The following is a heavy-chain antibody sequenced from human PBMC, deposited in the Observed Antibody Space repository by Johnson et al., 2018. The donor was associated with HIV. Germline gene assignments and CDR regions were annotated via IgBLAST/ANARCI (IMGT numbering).Heavy chain of an antibody. CDR3: AKERWVRLPGAEFFCDI. D-gene: IGHD5-12*01. Sequence: QVQLVESGGGLVQPGGSLRLSCAASGFTFSDYYMSWIRQAPGKGLEWVSYLSSSGGSTDYGNSVKGRFTISRDNSRNTLYLQMNSLRAEDTAVYYGAKERWVRLPGAEFFCDIWGQGTMVTVSS. J-gene: IGHJ3*02. CDR2: LSSSGGST. CDR1: GFTFSDYY. V-gene: IGHV3-11*04.